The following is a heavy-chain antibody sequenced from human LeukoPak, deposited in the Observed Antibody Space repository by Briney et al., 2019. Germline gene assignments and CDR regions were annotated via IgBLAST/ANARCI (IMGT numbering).Heavy chain of an antibody. CDR2: TYYRSKWYN. V-gene: IGHV6-1*01. CDR1: GDSVSSESAA. CDR3: AREDEVGITWSWFDP. Sequence: SQTLSLTCAISGDSVSSESAAWNWIRQSPSRGLEWLGRTYYRSKWYNDYAVSVKSRININADTSKNQVSLQLNSVTPEDTAVYYCAREDEVGITWSWFDPWGQGTPVTVSS. D-gene: IGHD1-26*01. J-gene: IGHJ5*02.